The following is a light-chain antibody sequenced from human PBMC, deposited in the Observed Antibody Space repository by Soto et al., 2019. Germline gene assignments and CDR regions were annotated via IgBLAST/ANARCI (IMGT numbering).Light chain of an antibody. CDR3: QSYDGSLSGPVV. V-gene: IGLV1-40*01. Sequence: QAVVTQPPSVSGAPGQRVTISCTVTRSNIGAGFDVHWYQQLPGTAPKLLIYDNNNRPSGVPDRFSGSKSGTSASLAITGLQAEDEADYYCQSYDGSLSGPVVFGGGTKVTVL. CDR2: DNN. J-gene: IGLJ2*01. CDR1: RSNIGAGFD.